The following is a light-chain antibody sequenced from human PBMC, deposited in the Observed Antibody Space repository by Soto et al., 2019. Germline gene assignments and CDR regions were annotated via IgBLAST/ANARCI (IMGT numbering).Light chain of an antibody. CDR2: GPR. CDR1: PSLSGSH. V-gene: IGKV3-20*01. CDR3: QHYDDSPPRHT. J-gene: IGKJ2*01. Sequence: EIVLTQSPGTPPLSPGQTATLSCRASPSLSGSHVAWYQQRPGQPPRLITCGPRSKATGIPDRFSGRASGTGFPLSSSGLERKDVPVHYCQHYDDSPPRHTFGQGTKL.